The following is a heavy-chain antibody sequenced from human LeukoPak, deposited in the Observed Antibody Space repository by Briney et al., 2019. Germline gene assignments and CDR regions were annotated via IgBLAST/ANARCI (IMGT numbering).Heavy chain of an antibody. CDR1: GFAFSSYS. CDR3: ARVWSSGYTKDY. CDR2: ISSSSSTI. J-gene: IGHJ4*02. V-gene: IGHV3-48*04. Sequence: GGSLRLSCAASGFAFSSYSIDWVRQAPGKGLEWLSYISSSSSTIYYADSVKGRFTISRDNAKNSVYLQMNSLRAEDTAVYYCARVWSSGYTKDYWGQGTLVTVSS. D-gene: IGHD3-22*01.